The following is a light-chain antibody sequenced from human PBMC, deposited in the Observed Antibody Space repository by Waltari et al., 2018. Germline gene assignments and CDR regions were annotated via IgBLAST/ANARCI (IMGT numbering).Light chain of an antibody. CDR3: QQSYRAPQT. Sequence: DIQVTQSPSSLSASVGDRVPIPCRTNQRISTSLNWYQQKPGKPPKLLIFAASALQSGVSSRFSGSGSQTDFTLTIRNLQPEDFATYYCQQSYRAPQTFGGGTKVDMK. CDR2: AAS. CDR1: QRISTS. J-gene: IGKJ4*01. V-gene: IGKV1-39*01.